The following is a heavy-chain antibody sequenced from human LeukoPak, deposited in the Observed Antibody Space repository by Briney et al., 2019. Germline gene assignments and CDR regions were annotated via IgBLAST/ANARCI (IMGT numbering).Heavy chain of an antibody. J-gene: IGHJ4*02. D-gene: IGHD6-13*01. V-gene: IGHV1-2*02. CDR3: ARVIAAAAHFDY. Sequence: ASVKVSCKASGYTFTGYYMHWVRETPRQRLGWMGWINPNSGGTNYAQKFQGRVTMTRDTSISTAYMELSRLRSDDTAVYYCARVIAAAAHFDYWGQGTLVTVSS. CDR1: GYTFTGYY. CDR2: INPNSGGT.